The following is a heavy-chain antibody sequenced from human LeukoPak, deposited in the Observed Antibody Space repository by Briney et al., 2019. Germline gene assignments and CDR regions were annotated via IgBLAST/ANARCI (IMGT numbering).Heavy chain of an antibody. CDR3: ARSGGDRVEMPTIIDY. V-gene: IGHV4-59*01. D-gene: IGHD5-24*01. Sequence: SETLSLTCTVSGGSSSSYYWSWIRQPPGKGLEWIGYIYYSGSTNYSPSLKSRVSILVDTSKNQFSLRLSSVTAADTAMYYCARSGGDRVEMPTIIDYWGQGTLVTVSS. J-gene: IGHJ4*02. CDR1: GGSSSSYY. CDR2: IYYSGST.